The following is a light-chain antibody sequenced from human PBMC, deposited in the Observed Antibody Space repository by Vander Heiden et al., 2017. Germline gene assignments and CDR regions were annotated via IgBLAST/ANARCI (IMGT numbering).Light chain of an antibody. V-gene: IGLV3-21*02. CDR3: QVWDDSSDHRV. CDR2: DDS. Sequence: SYVLTQPPAVSVAPGQTARIPCGGNNIVSKSVHWYQQKPGQAPVLVLYDDSDRPSGIPERFSGSNSGNTATLTISRVEAGDEADFYCQVWDDSSDHRVFGGGTKLTVL. CDR1: NIVSKS. J-gene: IGLJ3*02.